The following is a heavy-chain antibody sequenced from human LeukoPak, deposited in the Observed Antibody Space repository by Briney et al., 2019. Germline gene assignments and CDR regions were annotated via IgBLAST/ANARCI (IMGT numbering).Heavy chain of an antibody. CDR2: ISGSGGTT. CDR1: GFTFSTYV. D-gene: IGHD4-11*01. V-gene: IGHV3-23*01. J-gene: IGHJ3*02. Sequence: TGGSLRLSCAASGFTFSTYVMNWARQAPGKGLEWVSSISGSGGTTYYADSVKGRFTISRDNSKNTLYLQMNSLRGDDTAVYSCAKDPPTVVSNAFHIWGQGTMVTVS. CDR3: AKDPPTVVSNAFHI.